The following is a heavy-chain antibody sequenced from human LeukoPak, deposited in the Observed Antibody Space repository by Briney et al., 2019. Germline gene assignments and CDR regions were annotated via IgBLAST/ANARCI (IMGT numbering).Heavy chain of an antibody. J-gene: IGHJ4*02. CDR1: GYAFSGY. D-gene: IGHD3-22*01. Sequence: ASVKVSCKASGYAFSGYLHWVRQAPGQGLEWMGWISPNSGGTNYAQEFQGRVTMTRDTSISTAYMELSSLRSDDTAVYYCARDQGYYYDSSGYYVGWGQGTLVTVSS. V-gene: IGHV1-2*02. CDR2: ISPNSGGT. CDR3: ARDQGYYYDSSGYYVG.